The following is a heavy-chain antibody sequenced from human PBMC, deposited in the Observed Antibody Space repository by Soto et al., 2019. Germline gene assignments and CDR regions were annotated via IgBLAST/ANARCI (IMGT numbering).Heavy chain of an antibody. Sequence: QVQLVQSGAEVKKPGASVKVSCKASGYTFTSYYMHWVRQAPGQGLEWMGIINPSGGSTSYAQKFQGSVTMTRDTSAITVYMELSSLRSEDTAVYYCASPGYYDSSGYYYSPNDAFDIWGQGTMVTVSS. CDR3: ASPGYYDSSGYYYSPNDAFDI. V-gene: IGHV1-46*01. CDR1: GYTFTSYY. D-gene: IGHD3-22*01. CDR2: INPSGGST. J-gene: IGHJ3*02.